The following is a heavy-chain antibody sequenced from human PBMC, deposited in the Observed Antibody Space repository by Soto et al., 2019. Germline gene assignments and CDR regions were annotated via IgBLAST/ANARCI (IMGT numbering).Heavy chain of an antibody. V-gene: IGHV1-3*01. D-gene: IGHD3-10*01. CDR2: INAGNGNT. CDR3: ARGAPPDY. CDR1: GYSFTTYA. Sequence: GASVKVSCKASGYSFTTYAIHWVRQAPGQRLEWMGWINAGNGNTKYSQKFQGRVTITRDTSASTAYMELSGLRSEDTAVYYCARGAPPDYWGLGTLVTVSS. J-gene: IGHJ4*02.